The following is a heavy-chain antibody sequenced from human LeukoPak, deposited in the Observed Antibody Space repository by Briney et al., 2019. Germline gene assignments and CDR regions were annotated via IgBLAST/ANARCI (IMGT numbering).Heavy chain of an antibody. Sequence: GGSLRLSCAASGFTFSSYAMSWVRQAPGKGLEWVAVISYDGSNKYYADSVKGRFTISRDSSKNTLYLQMNSLRAEDTAVYYCAKDLGQDFDYWGQGTLVTVSS. CDR1: GFTFSSYA. CDR3: AKDLGQDFDY. CDR2: ISYDGSNK. V-gene: IGHV3-30*18. J-gene: IGHJ4*02.